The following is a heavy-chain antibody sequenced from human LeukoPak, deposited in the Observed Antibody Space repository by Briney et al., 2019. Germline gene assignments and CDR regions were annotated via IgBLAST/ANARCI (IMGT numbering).Heavy chain of an antibody. V-gene: IGHV4-34*01. Sequence: SETLSLTCAVYGGTFSGYYWSWIRQPPGKGLEWIGEINHSGSTNYNPSLKSRVTISVDTSKNQFSLKLSSVTAADTAVYYCARGRGDSSGYYYFDYWGQGTLVTVSS. J-gene: IGHJ4*02. CDR2: INHSGST. CDR1: GGTFSGYY. D-gene: IGHD3-22*01. CDR3: ARGRGDSSGYYYFDY.